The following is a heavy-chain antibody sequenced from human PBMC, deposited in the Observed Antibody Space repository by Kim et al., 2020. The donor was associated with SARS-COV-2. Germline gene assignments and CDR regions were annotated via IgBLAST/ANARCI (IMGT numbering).Heavy chain of an antibody. CDR3: ARERDAYYYVSERNDAFDI. CDR1: GGTFSSYA. CDR2: IIPIFGTA. J-gene: IGHJ3*02. Sequence: SVKVSCKASGGTFSSYAISWVRQAPGQGLEWMGGIIPIFGTANYAQKFQGRVTITAEESTSTAYMELSSLGSEDTAVYYCARERDAYYYVSERNDAFDIWGQGTMVTVSS. V-gene: IGHV1-69*13. D-gene: IGHD3-10*01.